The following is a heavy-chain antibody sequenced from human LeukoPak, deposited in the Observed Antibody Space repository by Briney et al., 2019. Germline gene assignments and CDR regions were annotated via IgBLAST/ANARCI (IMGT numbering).Heavy chain of an antibody. V-gene: IGHV3-23*01. D-gene: IGHD6-19*01. CDR3: TKELHVAVAVADYYYFYMDV. CDR2: INGGGNTT. J-gene: IGHJ6*03. Sequence: GGSLRLSCAASGFAFSSFAMGWVRQSPGKGLEWLSTINGGGNTTFYADSVTGRFTISRDNSKNTLYLHMDSLRPDDAAIYFCTKELHVAVAVADYYYFYMDVWGRGTAVTVSS. CDR1: GFAFSSFA.